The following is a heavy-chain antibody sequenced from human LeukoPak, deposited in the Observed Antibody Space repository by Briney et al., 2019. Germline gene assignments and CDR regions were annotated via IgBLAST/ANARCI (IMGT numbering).Heavy chain of an antibody. CDR2: INPNSGGT. Sequence: ASVKVSCKASGYTFTGYYMHWVRQDPGQGLEWMGWINPNSGGTNYAQKFQGRVTMTRDTSISTAYMELSRLRSDDTAVYYCAREVVPGQLLPTPPGNWFDPWGQGTLVTVSS. CDR3: AREVVPGQLLPTPPGNWFDP. D-gene: IGHD2-2*01. CDR1: GYTFTGYY. J-gene: IGHJ5*02. V-gene: IGHV1-2*02.